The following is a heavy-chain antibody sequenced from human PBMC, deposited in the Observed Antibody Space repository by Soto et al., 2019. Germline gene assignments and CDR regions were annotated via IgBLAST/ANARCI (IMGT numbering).Heavy chain of an antibody. CDR2: IWYDGSNK. J-gene: IGHJ6*02. D-gene: IGHD2-15*01. CDR1: GFTFNTYG. V-gene: IGHV3-33*08. CDR3: ARADCTGAYCYSWPFNYGVDV. Sequence: GGSLRLSCKTSGFTFNTYGMHWVRQAPGKGLERVKIIWYDGSNKYYADSVKGRFTISRDNSRNTLYLQMNSLRAEVTALYYCARADCTGAYCYSWPFNYGVDVWGQGTTVTVSS.